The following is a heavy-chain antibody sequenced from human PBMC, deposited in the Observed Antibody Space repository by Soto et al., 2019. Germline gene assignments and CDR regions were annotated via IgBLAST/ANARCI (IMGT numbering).Heavy chain of an antibody. J-gene: IGHJ6*02. V-gene: IGHV4-31*03. D-gene: IGHD3-3*01. CDR2: IYYSGST. CDR3: ARGPDFWSGVNYYYYGMDV. Sequence: QVQLQESGPGLVKPSQTLSLTCTVSGGSISSGGYYWSWIRQHPGKGLEWIGYIYYSGSTYYNPSLKSRVTISVDTSKNQFSLKLSSVTAADTAVYYCARGPDFWSGVNYYYYGMDVWGQGTTVTVSS. CDR1: GGSISSGGYY.